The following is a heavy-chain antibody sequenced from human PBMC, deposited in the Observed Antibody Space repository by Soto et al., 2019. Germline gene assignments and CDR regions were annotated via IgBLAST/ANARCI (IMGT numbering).Heavy chain of an antibody. CDR2: ISWNSGSI. Sequence: EVQLVASGGGLVQPGRSLRLSCAASGFTFDDYAMHWVRQAPGKGLEWVSGISWNSGSIGYADSVKGRFTISRDNAKNALYLQMNSLRAEDTALYYCAKDIIRYFDSYAFDIWGQGTMVTVSS. CDR1: GFTFDDYA. CDR3: AKDIIRYFDSYAFDI. V-gene: IGHV3-9*01. J-gene: IGHJ3*02. D-gene: IGHD3-9*01.